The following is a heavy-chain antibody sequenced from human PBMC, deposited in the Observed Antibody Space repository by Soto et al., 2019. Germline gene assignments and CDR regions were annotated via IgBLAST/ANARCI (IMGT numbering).Heavy chain of an antibody. CDR2: IIPIFGTA. Sequence: QVQLVQSGAEVKKPGSSVKVSCKASGGTFSSYAISWVRQAPGQGLEWMGGIIPIFGTANYAQKFQGRVTITADESTSTVYMEMSSLRSEDMAVDYCERDVVDTAILPYYYYVMDFWVKGTTVTRS. CDR3: ERDVVDTAILPYYYYVMDF. J-gene: IGHJ6*04. D-gene: IGHD5-18*01. CDR1: GGTFSSYA. V-gene: IGHV1-69*12.